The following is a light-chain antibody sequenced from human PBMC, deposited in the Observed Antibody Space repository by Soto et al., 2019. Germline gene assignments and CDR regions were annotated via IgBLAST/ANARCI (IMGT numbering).Light chain of an antibody. CDR1: QTISSY. V-gene: IGKV1-39*01. J-gene: IGKJ2*01. Sequence: IQMTQSPSSLSASVGGRVTITCRASQTISSYLNWYQQTPGRAPALLISAASTLQSGVPSRFSGSGSGTDFTLNISSLQPEDFATYYCQQRYSSPYTFGQGTKLEIK. CDR2: AAS. CDR3: QQRYSSPYT.